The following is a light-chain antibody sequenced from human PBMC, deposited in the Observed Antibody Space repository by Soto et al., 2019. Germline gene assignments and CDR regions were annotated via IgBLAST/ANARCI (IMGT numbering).Light chain of an antibody. Sequence: QSALTQPASVSGSPGQSSTISCTRTSSDVGGYDFVSWYQQHPGKAPKLMIYDVSNRPSGVSDRFSGSKSGNTASLTISGLQAEDEADYYCSSYTRSTTLVFGGGTKVTVL. J-gene: IGLJ2*01. CDR2: DVS. CDR1: SSDVGGYDF. CDR3: SSYTRSTTLV. V-gene: IGLV2-14*03.